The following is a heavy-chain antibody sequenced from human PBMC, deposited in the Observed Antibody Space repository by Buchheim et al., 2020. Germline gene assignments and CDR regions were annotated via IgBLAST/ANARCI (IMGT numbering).Heavy chain of an antibody. Sequence: QVQLQQWGAGLLKPSETLSLTCAVYGGSFSDYYWNWIRQLPEKGLEWIGEIHQRGSTKYNPSLKSRATMSVDASKNQFSRRVTSVTAADTAVYYCARGPGARRTLDYWGQGTL. D-gene: IGHD1-14*01. CDR1: GGSFSDYY. J-gene: IGHJ4*02. CDR3: ARGPGARRTLDY. V-gene: IGHV4-34*01. CDR2: IHQRGST.